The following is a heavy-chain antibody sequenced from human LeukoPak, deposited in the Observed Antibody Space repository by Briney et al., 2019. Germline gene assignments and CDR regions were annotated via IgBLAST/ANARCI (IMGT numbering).Heavy chain of an antibody. Sequence: GGSLRLSCAASGLTFSSYWMHWVRQAPGKGLIWVSRINSDESSTSYADSVRGRFTISRDNAKNTLYLQMNSLRAEDTAVYYCAGGPYGGTINYWGQATLVTVSS. D-gene: IGHD4-23*01. CDR2: INSDESST. V-gene: IGHV3-74*01. J-gene: IGHJ4*02. CDR1: GLTFSSYW. CDR3: AGGPYGGTINY.